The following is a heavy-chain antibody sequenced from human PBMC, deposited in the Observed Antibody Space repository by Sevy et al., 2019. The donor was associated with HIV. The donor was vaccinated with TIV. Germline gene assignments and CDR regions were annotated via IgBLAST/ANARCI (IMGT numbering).Heavy chain of an antibody. D-gene: IGHD6-13*01. CDR2: FSGSGGST. J-gene: IGHJ5*02. CDR1: GFTFSSYA. V-gene: IGHV3-23*01. Sequence: GGSLRLSCAASGFTFSSYAMSWVRQAPGKGLEWVSAFSGSGGSTYYADSVKGRFTISRDNSKNTLYLQMNSLRAEDTAVYYCAKGESSSWDNWFDPWGQGTLVTVSS. CDR3: AKGESSSWDNWFDP.